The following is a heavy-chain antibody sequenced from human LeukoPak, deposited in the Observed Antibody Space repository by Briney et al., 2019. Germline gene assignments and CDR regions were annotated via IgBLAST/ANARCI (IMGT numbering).Heavy chain of an antibody. D-gene: IGHD3-22*01. V-gene: IGHV1-8*01. CDR1: GYTFTSYD. J-gene: IGHJ6*02. CDR3: ARKVVLRWLFPSGGMDV. Sequence: ASVKVSCKASGYTFTSYDIHWVRQATGQGLEWMGWMNPNSGNTGYAQKFQGRVTMTRNTSISTAYMELSSLRSEDTAVYYCARKVVLRWLFPSGGMDVWGQGTTVTVSS. CDR2: MNPNSGNT.